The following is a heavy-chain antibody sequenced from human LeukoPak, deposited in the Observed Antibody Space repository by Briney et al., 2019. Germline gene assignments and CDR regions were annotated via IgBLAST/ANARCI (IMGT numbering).Heavy chain of an antibody. D-gene: IGHD4-23*01. CDR2: ISYDGSNI. CDR1: GFTFRSYA. Sequence: PGGSLRLSCAASGFTFRSYAMHWVRQAPGKGLEWVAVISYDGSNIYYADSVKGRFTISRDNSKNTLYLQMNSLRPEDTAVYYCAKNDYGGNSAPLGYNMDVWGKGTTVIVSS. J-gene: IGHJ6*03. V-gene: IGHV3-30-3*01. CDR3: AKNDYGGNSAPLGYNMDV.